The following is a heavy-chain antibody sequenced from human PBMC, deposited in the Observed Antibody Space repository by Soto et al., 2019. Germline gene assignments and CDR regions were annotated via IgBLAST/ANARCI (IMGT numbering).Heavy chain of an antibody. Sequence: EVQLVESGGGLIQPGGSLRLSCAASGFTVSSNYMSWVRQAPGKGLEWVSVIYSGGSTYYADSVKGRFTISRDNSKTALYLQMNSLRAEDTAVYYCARDSYCSGGSCYPYYDYYYGIDVWGQGTTVTVSS. CDR2: IYSGGST. CDR3: ARDSYCSGGSCYPYYDYYYGIDV. V-gene: IGHV3-53*01. CDR1: GFTVSSNY. D-gene: IGHD2-15*01. J-gene: IGHJ6*02.